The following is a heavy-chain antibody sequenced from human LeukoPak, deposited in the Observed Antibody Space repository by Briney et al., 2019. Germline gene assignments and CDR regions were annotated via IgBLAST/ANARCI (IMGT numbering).Heavy chain of an antibody. CDR2: ISYDGSNK. J-gene: IGHJ4*02. CDR3: ASSCGGDCYPTLYYFDY. CDR1: GFTFSSYG. V-gene: IGHV3-30*03. Sequence: GGSLRLSCAASGFTFSSYGMHWVRQAPGKGLEWVAVISYDGSNKYYADSVKGRFTISRDNSKNALYLQMNSLRAEDTAVYYCASSCGGDCYPTLYYFDYWGQGTLVTVSS. D-gene: IGHD2-21*02.